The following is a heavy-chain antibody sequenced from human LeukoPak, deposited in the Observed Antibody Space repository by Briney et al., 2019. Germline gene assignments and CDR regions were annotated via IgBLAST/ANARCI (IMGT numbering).Heavy chain of an antibody. CDR2: ISGSGGST. CDR3: LVTTRSRGFDY. CDR1: GFTFSSFA. D-gene: IGHD1/OR15-1a*01. J-gene: IGHJ4*02. Sequence: GGSLRISCAASGFTFSSFAMTWVRQAPGKGLEWVSGISGSGGSTYYADSVKGRFIISRDNPKNSVYLQMSSLRAEDTAVYYCLVTTRSRGFDYWGQGTLVTVSS. V-gene: IGHV3-23*01.